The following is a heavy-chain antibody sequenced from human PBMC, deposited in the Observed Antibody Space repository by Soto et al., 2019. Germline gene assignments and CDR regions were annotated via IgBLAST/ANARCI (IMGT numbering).Heavy chain of an antibody. CDR2: IYYSGST. CDR1: GGSISSYY. CDR3: ARDRRRDDYSYYYYMDV. D-gene: IGHD4-4*01. V-gene: IGHV4-59*01. J-gene: IGHJ6*03. Sequence: SETLSLTCTVSGGSISSYYWSWIRQPPGKGLEWIGYIYYSGSTNYNPSLKSRVTISVDTSKNQFSLKLSSVTAADTAVYYCARDRRRDDYSYYYYMDVWGKGTTVTVSS.